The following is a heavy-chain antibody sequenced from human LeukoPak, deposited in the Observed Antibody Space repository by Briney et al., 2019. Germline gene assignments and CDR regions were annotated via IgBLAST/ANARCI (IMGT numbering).Heavy chain of an antibody. CDR3: ARDSGYSYGFNFDY. Sequence: PSETLSLTCTVSGGSISSYYWSWIRQPPGKGLEWNGYIYYSGSTNYNPSLKSRVTISVDTSKNQFSLKLSSVTAADTAVYYCARDSGYSYGFNFDYWGQGTLVTVSS. D-gene: IGHD5-18*01. CDR1: GGSISSYY. J-gene: IGHJ4*02. V-gene: IGHV4-59*01. CDR2: IYYSGST.